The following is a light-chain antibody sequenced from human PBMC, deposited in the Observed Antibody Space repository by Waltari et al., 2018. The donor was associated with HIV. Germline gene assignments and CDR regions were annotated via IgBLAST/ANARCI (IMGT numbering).Light chain of an antibody. CDR1: DSKIGSNT. J-gene: IGLJ1*01. CDR3: AAWDDSLNAYV. V-gene: IGLV1-44*01. CDR2: SDD. Sequence: QSVLTQPPSASGTPGQRVVISCSGSDSKIGSNTIKWFQQLPGSAPKVLVYSDDHRPSGVPDRFSGSKSGTSASLAISGVQSEDEADYYCAAWDDSLNAYVFGSGTKVTVL.